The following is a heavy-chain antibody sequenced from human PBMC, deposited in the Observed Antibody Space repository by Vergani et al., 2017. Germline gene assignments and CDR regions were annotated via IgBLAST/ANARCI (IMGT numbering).Heavy chain of an antibody. CDR2: ISWNSGAV. D-gene: IGHD3-10*01. CDR3: AKAAVMWFGDPKGYYYHHYMDV. CDR1: GITFWKFG. J-gene: IGHJ6*03. V-gene: IGHV3-9*01. Sequence: EVRLVESGGDLVQPGGSLRLSCEASGITFWKFGMHWVRQGPGKGLEWVSGISWNSGAVDYADSVRGRFTISRDNAKNSLFLEMNRLSIEDTAVYYCAKAAVMWFGDPKGYYYHHYMDVWGRGTTVTVSS.